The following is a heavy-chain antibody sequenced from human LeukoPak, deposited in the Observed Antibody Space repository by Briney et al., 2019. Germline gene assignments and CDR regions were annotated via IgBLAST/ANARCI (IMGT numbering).Heavy chain of an antibody. CDR1: GFTFSDYY. Sequence: GGSLRLSCAASGFTFSDYYMSWIRQAPGKGLEWVSYISSSGSTIYYADSVKGRFTISRDNAKNSLYLQMNSLRAEDTAVYYCATSLRKGVPAATWDNYMDVWGKGTTVTVSS. V-gene: IGHV3-11*04. CDR3: ATSLRKGVPAATWDNYMDV. D-gene: IGHD2-2*01. CDR2: ISSSGSTI. J-gene: IGHJ6*03.